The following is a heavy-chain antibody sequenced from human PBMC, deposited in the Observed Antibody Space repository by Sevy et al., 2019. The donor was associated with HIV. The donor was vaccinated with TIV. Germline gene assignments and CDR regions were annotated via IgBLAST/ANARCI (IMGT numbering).Heavy chain of an antibody. D-gene: IGHD3-10*01. Sequence: ASVKVSCKASGYTFTGYYMHWVRQAPRQGLEWMGRINPNSGGTNYAQKFQGRVTMTRDTSISTAYMELSRLRSDDTAVYYCARDKRTGSHAPYYYGMDVWGQGTTVTVSS. J-gene: IGHJ6*02. CDR1: GYTFTGYY. CDR3: ARDKRTGSHAPYYYGMDV. V-gene: IGHV1-2*06. CDR2: INPNSGGT.